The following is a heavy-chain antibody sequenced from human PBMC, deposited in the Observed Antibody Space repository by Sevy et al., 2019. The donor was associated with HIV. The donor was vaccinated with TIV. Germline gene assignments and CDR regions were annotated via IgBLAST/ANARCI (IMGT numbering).Heavy chain of an antibody. J-gene: IGHJ3*02. CDR3: AREALYYYDSERHYDDAFDM. CDR2: IKQDGSDK. D-gene: IGHD3-22*01. Sequence: GGSLRLSCAASGFTFSSHYMSWVRQAPGKGLEWVANIKQDGSDKFDVESVKGRFTISRDNAKNSLYLKLSSLRAEDTAMYFCAREALYYYDSERHYDDAFDMWGPGTMVTVSS. CDR1: GFTFSSHY. V-gene: IGHV3-7*01.